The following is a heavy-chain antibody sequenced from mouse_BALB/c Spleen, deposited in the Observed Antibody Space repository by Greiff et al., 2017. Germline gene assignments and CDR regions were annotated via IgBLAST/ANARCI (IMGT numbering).Heavy chain of an antibody. CDR2: IRSKSNNYAT. V-gene: IGHV10-3*03. CDR3: VREGYGPYYAMDY. D-gene: IGHD2-10*02. Sequence: GGGLVQPKGSLKLSCAASGFTFNTYAMHWVCQAPGKGLEWVARIRSKSNNYATYYADSVKDRFTISRDDSQSMLYLQMNNLKTEDTAMYYCVREGYGPYYAMDYWGQGTSVTVSS. CDR1: GFTFNTYA. J-gene: IGHJ4*01.